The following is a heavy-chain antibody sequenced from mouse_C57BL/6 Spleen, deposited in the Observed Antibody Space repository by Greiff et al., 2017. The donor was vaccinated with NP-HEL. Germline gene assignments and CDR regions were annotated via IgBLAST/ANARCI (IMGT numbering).Heavy chain of an antibody. D-gene: IGHD3-2*02. J-gene: IGHJ2*01. V-gene: IGHV5-9-1*02. CDR3: TRDGDSSGYVDY. CDR1: GFTFSSYA. Sequence: EVNLVESGEGLVKPGGSLKLSCAASGFTFSSYAMSWVRQTPEKRLEWVAYISSGGDYIYYADTVKGRFTISRDNARNTLYLQMSSLKSEDTAMYYCTRDGDSSGYVDYWGQGTTLTVSS. CDR2: ISSGGDYI.